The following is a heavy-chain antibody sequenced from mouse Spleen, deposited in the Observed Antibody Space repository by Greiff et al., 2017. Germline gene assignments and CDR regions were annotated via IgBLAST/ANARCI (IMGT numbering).Heavy chain of an antibody. J-gene: IGHJ1*01. CDR3: ARHEGSYWYFDV. V-gene: IGHV5-9*01. CDR1: GFTFSSYA. Sequence: EVMLVESGGGLVKLGGSLKLSCAASGFTFSSYAMSWVRQTPEKRLEWVATISSGGGNTYYPDSVKGRFTISRDNAKNTLYLQMSSLKSEDTAMYYCARHEGSYWYFDVWGAGTTVTVSS. CDR2: ISSGGGNT.